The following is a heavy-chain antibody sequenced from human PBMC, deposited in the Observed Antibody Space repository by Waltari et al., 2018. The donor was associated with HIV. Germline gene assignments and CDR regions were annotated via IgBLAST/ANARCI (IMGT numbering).Heavy chain of an antibody. J-gene: IGHJ4*02. CDR3: TRDLSTYGHEFDY. CDR1: GFNFRSYW. V-gene: IGHV3-74*01. CDR2: INIVGNET. D-gene: IGHD2-2*01. Sequence: DVRLEESGGNLVQPGGSLRLSCAASGFNFRSYWMHWIRHAPGKGLVLVSHINIVGNETSYLDSVKGRFTISRDNTKNTVYLQMNGLRVDDTAIYYCTRDLSTYGHEFDYWGQGTRVTVAS.